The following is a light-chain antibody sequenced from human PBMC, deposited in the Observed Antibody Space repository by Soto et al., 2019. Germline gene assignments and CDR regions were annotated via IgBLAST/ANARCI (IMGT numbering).Light chain of an antibody. Sequence: QSVLTQPPSVSGSPGQSVTISCTGTSSDVGAYNFVSWYQQHPGKAPKLIIYDVSKRPSGVPDRFSGSKSANTASLTISGVQAEGESDYYCCPHAGTYTVFGGGTKLTVL. J-gene: IGLJ2*01. V-gene: IGLV2-11*01. CDR3: CPHAGTYTV. CDR2: DVS. CDR1: SSDVGAYNF.